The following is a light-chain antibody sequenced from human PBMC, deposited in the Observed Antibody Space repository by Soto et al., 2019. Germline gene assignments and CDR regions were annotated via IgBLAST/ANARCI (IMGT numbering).Light chain of an antibody. CDR3: QQYGGSPPT. V-gene: IGKV3-20*01. J-gene: IGKJ1*01. CDR1: QSVSSNY. Sequence: EIVLTQSPGTLSSSPGERATLSCRASQSVSSNYLAWYQRKPGQAPRLLIYGASNRATDIPYRFIGSGSGTDFTLTRTSLEAGDFAMYYCQQYGGSPPTFGQGTKVEIQ. CDR2: GAS.